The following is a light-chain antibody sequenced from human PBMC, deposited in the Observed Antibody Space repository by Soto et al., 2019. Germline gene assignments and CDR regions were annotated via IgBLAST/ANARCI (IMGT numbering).Light chain of an antibody. CDR3: QQSYSTPLT. V-gene: IGKV1-5*01. J-gene: IGKJ4*01. Sequence: DIQMTQSPSTLSGSVGDRVTITCRASQSISSWLAWYRQKPGKAPKLLIYHAYSLESGVPSRFSGSESGTEFTLTISSLQPEDFATYFCQQSYSTPLTFGGGTKVDIK. CDR2: HAY. CDR1: QSISSW.